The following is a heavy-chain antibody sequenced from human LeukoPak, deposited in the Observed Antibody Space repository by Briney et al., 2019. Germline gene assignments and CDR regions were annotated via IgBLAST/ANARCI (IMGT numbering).Heavy chain of an antibody. V-gene: IGHV3-23*01. CDR2: FSATDGSA. Sequence: GGSLRLSCAASGFTFSSYAMTWVRQAPGKGLEWVSAFSATDGSAQYAESVEGRFTIYRDNSKNTLFLQMNSLGAEDTAVYYCARAKIAAAGTGAFDVWGQGTLVTVSS. D-gene: IGHD6-13*01. J-gene: IGHJ3*01. CDR3: ARAKIAAAGTGAFDV. CDR1: GFTFSSYA.